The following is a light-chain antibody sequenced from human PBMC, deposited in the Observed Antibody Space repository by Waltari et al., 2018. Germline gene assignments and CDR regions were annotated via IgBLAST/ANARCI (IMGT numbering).Light chain of an antibody. J-gene: IGLJ2*01. CDR3: AAWDDSRSVV. CDR1: SPNRGNNH. CDR2: DRD. V-gene: IGLV1-47*01. Sequence: QSLLTQSPSASGTPGQRVSISCSGSSPNRGNNHVYWYQPFPGTAPRPLIYDRDRRPSGVPERFSASKSGTSASLAISGLRSEDEADYYCAAWDDSRSVVFGGGTRLTVL.